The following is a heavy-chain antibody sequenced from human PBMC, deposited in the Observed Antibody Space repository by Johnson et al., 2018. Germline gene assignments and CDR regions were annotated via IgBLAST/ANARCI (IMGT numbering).Heavy chain of an antibody. Sequence: QVQLQESGPGLVKPSETLSLTCSVSGGSTSNFFWSWIRQPPGKGLEWIGYIHNIGSTNYNPSPKSPVSISIHTSKNQFSLSLRSVTAADTAVYYCAREMGEINDAFDIWGQGQMVTFSS. D-gene: IGHD3-16*01. J-gene: IGHJ3*02. CDR3: AREMGEINDAFDI. CDR2: IHNIGST. CDR1: GGSTSNFF. V-gene: IGHV4-59*01.